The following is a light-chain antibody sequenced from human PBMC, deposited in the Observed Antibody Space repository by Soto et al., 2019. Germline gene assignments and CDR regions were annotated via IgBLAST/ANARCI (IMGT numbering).Light chain of an antibody. J-gene: IGKJ1*01. Sequence: DIQMTQSPSALSTSVGDRATITCRASQSISSWLAWYQQKPGKAPKLLIYDASTLQSGVPSRYSGSGSGTEFTLTISSLQPDDFATYYCQQYNSYSGTFGQGTKVDIK. CDR3: QQYNSYSGT. V-gene: IGKV1-5*01. CDR1: QSISSW. CDR2: DAS.